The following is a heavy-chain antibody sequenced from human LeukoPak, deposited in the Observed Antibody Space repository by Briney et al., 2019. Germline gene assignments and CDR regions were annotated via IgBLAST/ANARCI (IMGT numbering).Heavy chain of an antibody. J-gene: IGHJ2*01. CDR2: IWYDGSNK. CDR1: GFTFSSYG. V-gene: IGHV3-33*01. D-gene: IGHD7-27*01. Sequence: GGSLRLSCAASGFTFSSYGMHWVRQAPGKGLEWVAVIWYDGSNKYYADSVKGRFTISGDNSKNTLYLQMNSLRAEDTAVYYCARDLGIGGYFDLWGRGTLVTVSS. CDR3: ARDLGIGGYFDL.